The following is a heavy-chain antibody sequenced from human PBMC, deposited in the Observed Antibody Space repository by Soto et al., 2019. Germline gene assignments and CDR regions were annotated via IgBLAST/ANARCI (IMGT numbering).Heavy chain of an antibody. CDR1: GFTFSSYG. J-gene: IGHJ6*02. V-gene: IGHV3-30*18. CDR3: AKDRLQLYYYYGMDV. D-gene: IGHD4-4*01. CDR2: ISYDGSNK. Sequence: GGSLRLSCAASGFTFSSYGMHWVRQAPGKGLEWVAVISYDGSNKYYADSVKGRFTISRDNSKNTLYLQMNSLRAEDTAVYYCAKDRLQLYYYYGMDVWGQGTTVTVSS.